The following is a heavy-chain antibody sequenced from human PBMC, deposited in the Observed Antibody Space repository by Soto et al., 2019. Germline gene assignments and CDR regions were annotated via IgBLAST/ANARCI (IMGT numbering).Heavy chain of an antibody. CDR2: IGHSGGIT. J-gene: IGHJ4*02. Sequence: SLRLSCAASGFTFSNYVITWVRQAPGKGLEWVSTIGHSGGITSYADSVKGRFTVSRDNSKNTLYLQMSSLGDEDTAVYYCARDAYSSSDYWGQGTPVTVSS. V-gene: IGHV3-23*01. D-gene: IGHD2-15*01. CDR1: GFTFSNYV. CDR3: ARDAYSSSDY.